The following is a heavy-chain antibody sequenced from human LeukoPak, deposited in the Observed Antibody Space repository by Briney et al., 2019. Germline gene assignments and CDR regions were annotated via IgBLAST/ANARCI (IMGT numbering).Heavy chain of an antibody. CDR2: INHSGST. J-gene: IGHJ4*02. V-gene: IGHV4-34*01. CDR3: ARVGTVTTQGVYYFDY. CDR1: GGSISSYY. D-gene: IGHD4-17*01. Sequence: SETLSLTCTVSGGSISSYYWSWIRQPPGKGLEWIGEINHSGSTNYNPSLKSRVTISVDTSKNQFSLKLSSVTAADTAVYYCARVGTVTTQGVYYFDYWGQGTLVTVSS.